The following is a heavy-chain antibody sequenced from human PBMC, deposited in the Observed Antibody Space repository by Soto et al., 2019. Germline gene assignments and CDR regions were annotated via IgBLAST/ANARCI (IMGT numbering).Heavy chain of an antibody. D-gene: IGHD4-17*01. Sequence: EVQLLESGGGLVQPGGSLRLSCAASGFTFSSYAMSWVRQSPGKGLRYASSISASGDGTYFADSVKGRFTISRDNSKNTLYMQMNSLRVEDTAVYYCERTTVTKSRDYWGQGTLVTVSS. CDR1: GFTFSSYA. CDR2: ISASGDGT. V-gene: IGHV3-23*01. CDR3: ERTTVTKSRDY. J-gene: IGHJ4*02.